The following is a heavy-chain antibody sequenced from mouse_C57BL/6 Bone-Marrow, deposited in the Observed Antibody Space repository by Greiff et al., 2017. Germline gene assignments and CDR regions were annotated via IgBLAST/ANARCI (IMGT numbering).Heavy chain of an antibody. J-gene: IGHJ1*03. Sequence: QVQLKQPGTELVKPGASVKLSCKASGYTFSSYWMHWVKQRPGQGLEWIGNINPSNGGTNYNEKFKSKATLTVDKSSSTAYMQLSSLTSEDSAVYYCARWEGTVAPRWYFDVWGTGTTVTVSS. D-gene: IGHD1-1*01. CDR3: ARWEGTVAPRWYFDV. V-gene: IGHV1-53*01. CDR1: GYTFSSYW. CDR2: INPSNGGT.